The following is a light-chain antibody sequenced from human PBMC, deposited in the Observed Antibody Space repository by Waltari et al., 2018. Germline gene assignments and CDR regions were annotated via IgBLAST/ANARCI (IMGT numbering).Light chain of an antibody. V-gene: IGKV1-5*01. Sequence: DIQMTQSPSTLYASVGYRVTITCRASQSISSWLAWYQQKPGKAPKLLIYDASSLESGVPSRFSGSGSGTEFTLTISSLQPDDFATYYCQQYNSYSHTFGQGTKLEIK. CDR3: QQYNSYSHT. CDR2: DAS. J-gene: IGKJ2*01. CDR1: QSISSW.